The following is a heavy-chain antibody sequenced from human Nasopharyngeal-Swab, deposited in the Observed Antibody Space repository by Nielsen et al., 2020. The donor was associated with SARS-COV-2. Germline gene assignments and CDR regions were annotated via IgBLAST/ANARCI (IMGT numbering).Heavy chain of an antibody. CDR1: GDSISTGGYF. CDR3: AREVIEQAVSDAFDF. J-gene: IGHJ3*01. V-gene: IGHV4-31*03. D-gene: IGHD3-16*02. CDR2: IHYTGNT. Sequence: LRLSCTVSGDSISTGGYFWSWIRQHPGKGLEWIGYIHYTGNTYYNPSLESRLTISLDTSQNQFSLRLSSVTAADTAVYYCAREVIEQAVSDAFDFWGQGTMVTVSS.